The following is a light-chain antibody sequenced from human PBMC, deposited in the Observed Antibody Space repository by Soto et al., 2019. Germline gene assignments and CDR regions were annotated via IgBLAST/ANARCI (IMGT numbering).Light chain of an antibody. CDR1: QSISSW. Sequence: DIQMTQSPSTRSASVGDRVTVTCRASQSISSWLAWDQQKPGKVPKLLVFDASTLESGVPSRFRGSGSGTEFTLIIDSLQPDDFATDYCQLYGTYRTFGQGTKVEVK. CDR3: QLYGTYRT. V-gene: IGKV1-5*01. J-gene: IGKJ1*01. CDR2: DAS.